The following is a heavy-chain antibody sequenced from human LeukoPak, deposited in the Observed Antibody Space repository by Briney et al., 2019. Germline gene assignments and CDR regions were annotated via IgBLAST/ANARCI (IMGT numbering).Heavy chain of an antibody. Sequence: PGGSLRLSCAASGFPVSSNYMSWVRQAPGKGLEWVSVIYSGGSTYYADSVKGRFTTSRDNSKNTLYLQMNSLRAEDTAVYYCARERYSGSLFDYWGQGTLVTVSS. CDR1: GFPVSSNY. CDR3: ARERYSGSLFDY. D-gene: IGHD1-26*01. J-gene: IGHJ4*02. CDR2: IYSGGST. V-gene: IGHV3-53*01.